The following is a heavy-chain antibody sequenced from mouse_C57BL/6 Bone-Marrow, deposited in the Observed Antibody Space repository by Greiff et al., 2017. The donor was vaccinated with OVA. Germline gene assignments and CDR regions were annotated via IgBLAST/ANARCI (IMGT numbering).Heavy chain of an antibody. J-gene: IGHJ4*01. V-gene: IGHV1-82*01. D-gene: IGHD2-1*01. CDR1: GYAFSSSW. Sequence: VQLQQSGPELVKPGASVKISCKASGYAFSSSWMNWVKQRPGKGLEWIGRIYPGDGDTNSNGKFKGKATLTADKSSSTAYMQLISLTSEDSAVYFCAVIYYGNYDAMDYWGQGTSVTVSS. CDR3: AVIYYGNYDAMDY. CDR2: IYPGDGDT.